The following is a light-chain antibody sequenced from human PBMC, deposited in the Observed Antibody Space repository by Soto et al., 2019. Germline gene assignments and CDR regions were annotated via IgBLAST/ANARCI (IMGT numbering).Light chain of an antibody. CDR2: GAS. V-gene: IGKV3-15*01. CDR3: HHYET. Sequence: EIVMTQSPATLSVSLGERATLSCRASQSVYSYLAWYQQKPGQAPRLLIYGASSRAPGIPDRFSGSGSGTEFTLTISRLEPEDFTVYYCHHYETFGQGTKVDIK. CDR1: QSVYSY. J-gene: IGKJ1*01.